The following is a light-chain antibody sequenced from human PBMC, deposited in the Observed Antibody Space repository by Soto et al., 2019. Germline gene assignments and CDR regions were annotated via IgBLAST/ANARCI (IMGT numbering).Light chain of an antibody. CDR3: CSYATSKPRQIV. V-gene: IGLV2-14*01. CDR2: DVS. Sequence: QSVLTQPASVSGSPGQSITISCTGTSSDVGGYNYVSWYQQHPGKAPKFMIYDVSNRPSGVSNRFSGSKSGNTASLTISGLQAVDVADYDCCSYATSKPRQIVFGTRSQVPV. J-gene: IGLJ1*01. CDR1: SSDVGGYNY.